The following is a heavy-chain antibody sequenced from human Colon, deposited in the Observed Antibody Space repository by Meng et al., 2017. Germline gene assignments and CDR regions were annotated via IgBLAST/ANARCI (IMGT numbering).Heavy chain of an antibody. CDR1: GYSISSGYY. J-gene: IGHJ4*02. CDR2: IYHSGST. Sequence: GSLRLSCTVSGYSISSGYYWGWIRQPPGKGLEWIGSIYHSGSTYYNPSLKSRVTISVDTSKNQFSLKLSSVTAADTAVYYCARDEVWRGYYDSSGYSYFGYWGQGTLVTVSS. CDR3: ARDEVWRGYYDSSGYSYFGY. D-gene: IGHD3-22*01. V-gene: IGHV4-38-2*02.